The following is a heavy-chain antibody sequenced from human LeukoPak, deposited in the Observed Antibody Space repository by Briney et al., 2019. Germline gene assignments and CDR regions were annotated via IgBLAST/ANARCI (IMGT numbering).Heavy chain of an antibody. V-gene: IGHV3-23*01. D-gene: IGHD6-13*01. CDR3: AKEGQLVPHSYWYFDL. CDR1: GFTFSSYA. J-gene: IGHJ2*01. CDR2: ISGSGGST. Sequence: GGSLRLSCAASGFTFSSYAMSWVRQAPGKGLEWVSAISGSGGSTYYADSVRGRFTISRDNSKNTLYLQMNSLRAEDTAVYYCAKEGQLVPHSYWYFDLWGRGTLVTVSS.